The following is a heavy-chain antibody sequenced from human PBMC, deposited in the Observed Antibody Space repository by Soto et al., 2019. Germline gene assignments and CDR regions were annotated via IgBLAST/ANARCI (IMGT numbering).Heavy chain of an antibody. J-gene: IGHJ4*02. Sequence: EVQLVESGGGLVQPGGSLRLSCVAFEFTFKNYGMNWVSQAPGKGLEWVSYISSSSSSIDYADSVKGRFTISRDNAKSSLYLQMNSLRDEDTAVYYCARGGSDRPGYWGQGTLVTVSS. D-gene: IGHD6-25*01. CDR1: EFTFKNYG. V-gene: IGHV3-48*02. CDR2: ISSSSSSI. CDR3: ARGGSDRPGY.